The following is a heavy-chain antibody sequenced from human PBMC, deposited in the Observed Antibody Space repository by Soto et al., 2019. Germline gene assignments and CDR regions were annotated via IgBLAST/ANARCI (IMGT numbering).Heavy chain of an antibody. J-gene: IGHJ6*02. D-gene: IGHD5-12*01. Sequence: HPGGSLRLSCAASGFTFSSYAMSWVRQAPGKGPEWVSAISGSGGSTYYADSVKGRFTISRDNSKNTLYLQMNSLRAEDTAVYYCAKDRLMEATIWQLYYYYGMDVWGQGTTVTVSS. V-gene: IGHV3-23*01. CDR3: AKDRLMEATIWQLYYYYGMDV. CDR2: ISGSGGST. CDR1: GFTFSSYA.